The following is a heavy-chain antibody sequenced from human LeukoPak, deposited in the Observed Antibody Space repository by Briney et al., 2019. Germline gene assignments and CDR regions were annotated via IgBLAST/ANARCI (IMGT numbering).Heavy chain of an antibody. CDR2: IYHSGST. J-gene: IGHJ3*02. V-gene: IGHV4-30-2*01. CDR1: GGSISSGDYS. CDR3: ARGAYYYDSSGYYTDAFDI. Sequence: SETLSLTCTVSGGSISSGDYSWSWIRQPPGKGLEWIGYIYHSGSTYYNPSLKSRVTISVDRSKNQFSLKLSSVTAADTAVYYCARGAYYYDSSGYYTDAFDIWGQGTMVTVSS. D-gene: IGHD3-22*01.